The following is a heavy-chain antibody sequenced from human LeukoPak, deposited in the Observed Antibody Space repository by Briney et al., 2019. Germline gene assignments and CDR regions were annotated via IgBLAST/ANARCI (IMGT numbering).Heavy chain of an antibody. V-gene: IGHV1-2*02. J-gene: IGHJ6*03. CDR2: INHNSGGT. CDR3: ARFYGDYRTGYYYYYMDV. D-gene: IGHD4-17*01. Sequence: IRWVQQATEQGLEWMGWINHNSGGTNYAQKFQGRVTMTRDPHLNTAYKELGRLRWHRPAVYYCARFYGDYRTGYYYYYMDVLGKGTTVT.